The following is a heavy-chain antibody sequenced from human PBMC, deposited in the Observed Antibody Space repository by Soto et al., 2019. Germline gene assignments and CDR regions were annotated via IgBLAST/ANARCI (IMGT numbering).Heavy chain of an antibody. CDR3: ARGSGSYYAY. V-gene: IGHV4-61*03. D-gene: IGHD1-26*01. CDR1: GASVSSGNYY. Sequence: QVQLQESGPGLVKPSETLSLTCTVSGASVSSGNYYWSWIRQPPGKGLECIGYISYSGSTNYNPSLQSRVTISIDTAKNHFSLKLSSVTAADTAVYYCARGSGSYYAYWGQGTLVTVSS. J-gene: IGHJ4*02. CDR2: ISYSGST.